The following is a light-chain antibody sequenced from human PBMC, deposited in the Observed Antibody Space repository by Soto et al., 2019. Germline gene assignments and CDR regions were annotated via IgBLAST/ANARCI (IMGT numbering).Light chain of an antibody. J-gene: IGLJ1*01. V-gene: IGLV2-14*01. CDR2: DVT. CDR1: SSDVGGYNF. Sequence: QSALTQPASASGSPGQSITISCTGTSSDVGGYNFVSWYQQHPDKAPKLMIYDVTNRPSGVSNRFSGSKSGNTASLTISGLQAEDEADYYCSSYTSISTYVFGTGNKVTVL. CDR3: SSYTSISTYV.